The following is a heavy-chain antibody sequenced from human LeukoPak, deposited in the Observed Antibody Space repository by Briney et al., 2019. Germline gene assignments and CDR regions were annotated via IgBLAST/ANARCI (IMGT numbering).Heavy chain of an antibody. V-gene: IGHV4-39*01. Sequence: PSETLSLTCTVSGGSITINYSYWGWIRQPPGKGLEWIGSINYSGNIYYDPSFKSRVTISVDTSKNQFSLKLTSVTAADTAVYYCARQAVAGYWHFDLWGRGTLVTVSS. D-gene: IGHD6-19*01. CDR3: ARQAVAGYWHFDL. J-gene: IGHJ2*01. CDR2: INYSGNI. CDR1: GGSITINYSY.